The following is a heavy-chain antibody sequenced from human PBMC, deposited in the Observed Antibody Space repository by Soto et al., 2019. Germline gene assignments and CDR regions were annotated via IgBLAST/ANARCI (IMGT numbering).Heavy chain of an antibody. CDR3: ARGSGSGSYYYYYYGMDV. J-gene: IGHJ6*02. V-gene: IGHV4-34*01. CDR1: GGSFSGYY. Sequence: SLTCAVYGGSFSGYYWSWIRQPPGKGLEWIGEINHSGSTNYNPSLKSRVTISVDTSKNQFSLKLSSVTAADTAVYYCARGSGSGSYYYYYYGMDVWGQGTTVTVSS. D-gene: IGHD3-10*01. CDR2: INHSGST.